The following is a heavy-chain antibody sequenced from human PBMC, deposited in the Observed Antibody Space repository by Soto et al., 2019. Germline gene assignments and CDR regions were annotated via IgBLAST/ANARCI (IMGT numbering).Heavy chain of an antibody. J-gene: IGHJ5*02. CDR3: AKGVYSSPDWFDP. V-gene: IGHV3-23*01. D-gene: IGHD6-13*01. CDR1: GFTVSSYA. Sequence: GGSRELACAASGFTVSSYAMSWGGEAPGKGLEWVSAISVSGGSTYYADSVKGRFTISRDNSKNTLYLQMNSLRAEDTAVYYCAKGVYSSPDWFDPWGQGTLVTVSS. CDR2: ISVSGGST.